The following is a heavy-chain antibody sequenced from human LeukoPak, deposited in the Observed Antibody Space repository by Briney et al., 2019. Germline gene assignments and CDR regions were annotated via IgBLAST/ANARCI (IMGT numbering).Heavy chain of an antibody. V-gene: IGHV1-18*01. CDR3: ARGRLLWFGELLRTTNPFDY. Sequence: ASVKVSCKASGYTFTSYGISWVRQAPGQGLEWMGWISAYNGNTNYAQKLQGRVTMTTDTSTSTAYMELRSLRSDDTAVYYCARGRLLWFGELLRTTNPFDYWGQGTLVTVSS. CDR1: GYTFTSYG. J-gene: IGHJ4*02. D-gene: IGHD3-10*01. CDR2: ISAYNGNT.